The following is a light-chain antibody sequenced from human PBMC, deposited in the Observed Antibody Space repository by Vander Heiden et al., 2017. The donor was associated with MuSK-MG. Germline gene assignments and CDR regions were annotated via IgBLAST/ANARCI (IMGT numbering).Light chain of an antibody. V-gene: IGKV4-1*01. CDR3: QQYYSPPFT. CDR2: WAS. J-gene: IGKJ3*01. Sequence: IVLTQSPDSLGVSLGERATITCKSSQSVLYSSNNKNYLAWYQQKPGQPPKLLIYWASTRQSGVPERFSGSGSGTDFTLTINNLQAEDLAVYSCQQYYSPPFTFGPGTTVEIK. CDR1: QSVLYSSNNKNY.